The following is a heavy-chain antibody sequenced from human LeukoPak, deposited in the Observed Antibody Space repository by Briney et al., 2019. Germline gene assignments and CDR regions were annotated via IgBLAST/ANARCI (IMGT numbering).Heavy chain of an antibody. Sequence: PSETLSLTCAVYGGSFSGYYWSWIRQPPGKGLERIGEINHSGSTNYNPSLKSRVTISVDTSKNQFSLKLSSVTAADTAVYYCARHSSGWFVDYWGQGTLVTVSS. CDR1: GGSFSGYY. V-gene: IGHV4-34*01. J-gene: IGHJ4*02. CDR2: INHSGST. D-gene: IGHD6-13*01. CDR3: ARHSSGWFVDY.